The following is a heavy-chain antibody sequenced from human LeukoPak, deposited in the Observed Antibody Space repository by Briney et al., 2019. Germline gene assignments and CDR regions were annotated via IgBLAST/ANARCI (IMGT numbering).Heavy chain of an antibody. D-gene: IGHD3-9*01. CDR3: AIDFRGVYDIFHY. CDR2: FDPEDGET. J-gene: IGHJ4*02. V-gene: IGHV1-24*01. CDR1: GYTLTELS. Sequence: ASVKVSCKVSGYTLTELSMHWVRQAPGKGLEGMGGFDPEDGETIYAQKFQGRVTMTEDTSTDTAYMELSSLRSEDTAVYYCAIDFRGVYDIFHYWGQGTLVTVSS.